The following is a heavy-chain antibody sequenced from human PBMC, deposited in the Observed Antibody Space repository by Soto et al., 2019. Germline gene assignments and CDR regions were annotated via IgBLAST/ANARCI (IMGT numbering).Heavy chain of an antibody. D-gene: IGHD3-10*01. Sequence: GGSLRLSCAASGFTFSSYAMSWVRQAPGKGLEWVSAISGSGGSTYYADSVKGRFTISRDNSKNTLYLQMNSLRAGDTAVYYCANGITMVRGVIGTYDYYMDVWGKGTTVTVSS. V-gene: IGHV3-23*01. CDR3: ANGITMVRGVIGTYDYYMDV. CDR2: ISGSGGST. J-gene: IGHJ6*03. CDR1: GFTFSSYA.